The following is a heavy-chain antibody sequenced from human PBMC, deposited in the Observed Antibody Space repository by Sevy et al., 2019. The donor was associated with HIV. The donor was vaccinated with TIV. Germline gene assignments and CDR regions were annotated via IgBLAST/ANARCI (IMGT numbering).Heavy chain of an antibody. J-gene: IGHJ4*02. D-gene: IGHD3-3*01. CDR2: ISAYNGNT. V-gene: IGHV1-18*04. CDR1: GYTFTSYG. CDR3: ARENYDFWSGYWEYYFDY. Sequence: ASVKVSCKASGYTFTSYGISWVRQAPGQGLEWMGWISAYNGNTNYAQKLQGRVTMTTDTSTSKAYMELRSLRSDDTAVYYCARENYDFWSGYWEYYFDYWGQGTLVTVSS.